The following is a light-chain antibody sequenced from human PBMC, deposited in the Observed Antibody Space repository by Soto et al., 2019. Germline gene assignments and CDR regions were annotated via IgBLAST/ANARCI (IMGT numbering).Light chain of an antibody. Sequence: IVWTHSPATLSLSPLERATLSFMSSQSVSSYLAWYQQKPGQAPRLLIYGASTRATGIPARFSGSGSGTEFTLTISSLQSEDFAVYYCQQYNNWPAITFGQGTRLETK. CDR1: QSVSSY. CDR2: GAS. V-gene: IGKV3-15*01. CDR3: QQYNNWPAIT. J-gene: IGKJ5*01.